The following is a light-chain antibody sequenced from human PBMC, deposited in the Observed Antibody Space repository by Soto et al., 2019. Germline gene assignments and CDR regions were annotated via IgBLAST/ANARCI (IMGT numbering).Light chain of an antibody. J-gene: IGLJ3*02. CDR1: SSNIESNY. CDR3: AAWDDSLSALV. V-gene: IGLV1-47*01. CDR2: RND. Sequence: VLTQPPSASGTPGQRVTISCSGSSSNIESNYVYWYQQLPGSAPKLLIYRNDQRPSGVPDRFSGSKSGTSASLAISGLRSEDEADYYCAAWDDSLSALVFGGGTQLTVL.